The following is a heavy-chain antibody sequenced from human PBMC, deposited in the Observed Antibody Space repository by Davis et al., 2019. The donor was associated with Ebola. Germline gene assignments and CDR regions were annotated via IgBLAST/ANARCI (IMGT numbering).Heavy chain of an antibody. D-gene: IGHD2-2*01. V-gene: IGHV1-2*06. CDR3: ARDHPDCSSASCYD. CDR1: GYTFIGYY. CDR2: INPNSGDT. J-gene: IGHJ4*02. Sequence: AASVKVSCKASGYTFIGYYVHWVRQAPGQGLEWMGRINPNSGDTNYAQKFQGRVTMTRGTSISTAYMELSRLRSDDTAVYYCARDHPDCSSASCYDWGQGTLVTVSS.